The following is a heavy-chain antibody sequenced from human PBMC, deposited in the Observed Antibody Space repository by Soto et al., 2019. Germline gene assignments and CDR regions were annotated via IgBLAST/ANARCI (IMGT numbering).Heavy chain of an antibody. V-gene: IGHV3-33*01. CDR3: ARDLDCSSTSCYAEDYYYYGMDV. CDR2: IWYDGSNK. J-gene: IGHJ6*02. D-gene: IGHD2-2*01. CDR1: GCTFGSHG. Sequence: GGPLRLSYAVAGCTFGSHGMHCVRQDTGKGLEWVAVIWYDGSNKYYADSVKGRFTISRDNSKNTLYLQMNSLRAEDTAVYYCARDLDCSSTSCYAEDYYYYGMDVWGRGTTVTVSS.